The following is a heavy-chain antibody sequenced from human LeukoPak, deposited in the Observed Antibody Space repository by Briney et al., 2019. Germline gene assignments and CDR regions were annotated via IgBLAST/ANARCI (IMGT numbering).Heavy chain of an antibody. CDR3: ARVEITHYFDY. CDR2: IYHSGST. Sequence: SETLSLTCTVSGYSISSGYYWAWIRQPPGKGLEWIGSIYHSGSTYYNPSLKSRVTISVDTSKNQFSLKLSSVIAADTAVYYCARVEITHYFDYWGQGTLVTVSS. J-gene: IGHJ4*02. CDR1: GYSISSGYY. D-gene: IGHD3-16*01. V-gene: IGHV4-38-2*02.